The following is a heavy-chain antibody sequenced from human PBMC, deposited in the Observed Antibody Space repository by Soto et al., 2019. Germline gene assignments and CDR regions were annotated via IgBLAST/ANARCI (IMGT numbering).Heavy chain of an antibody. Sequence: ASETLSLTCSFSGVSISNTSYYWGWIRQPPGKGLEWVGTIYFSGSTFYNPSLKSRVTISIDTSKNQFSLRLSSVTAADTAVYYCARHGSYWGQGTLVTVSS. CDR3: ARHGSY. V-gene: IGHV4-39*01. J-gene: IGHJ4*02. CDR1: GVSISNTSYY. CDR2: IYFSGST.